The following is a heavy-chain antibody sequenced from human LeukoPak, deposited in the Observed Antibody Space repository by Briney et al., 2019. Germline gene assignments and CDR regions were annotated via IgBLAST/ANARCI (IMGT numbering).Heavy chain of an antibody. Sequence: SQTLSLTCVISGDSFSSNSAAWNWIRQSPSRGLEWLGRTYYRSKWSNDYVVSLKSRITINPDTSKNRFSLQLNSVTPEDTAVYYCARSYSGYIDYWGQGTLVTVSS. V-gene: IGHV6-1*01. D-gene: IGHD1-26*01. CDR2: TYYRSKWSN. J-gene: IGHJ4*02. CDR1: GDSFSSNSAA. CDR3: ARSYSGYIDY.